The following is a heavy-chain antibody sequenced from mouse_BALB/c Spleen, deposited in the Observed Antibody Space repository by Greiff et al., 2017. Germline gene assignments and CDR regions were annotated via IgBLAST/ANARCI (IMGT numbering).Heavy chain of an antibody. D-gene: IGHD2-1*01. J-gene: IGHJ1*01. Sequence: QVTLKVSGPGILQPSQTLSLTCSFSGFSLSTYGIGVGWIRQPSGKGLEWLAHIWWNDNKYYNTALKSRLTISKDTSNNQVFLKIASVDTADTATYYCARIAGDDGNYGWYFDVWGEGTTVTVSS. CDR1: GFSLSTYGIG. CDR3: ARIAGDDGNYGWYFDV. CDR2: IWWNDNK. V-gene: IGHV8-11*01.